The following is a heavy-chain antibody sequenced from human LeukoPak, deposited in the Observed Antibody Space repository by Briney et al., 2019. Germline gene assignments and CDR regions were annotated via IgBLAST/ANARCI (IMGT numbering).Heavy chain of an antibody. D-gene: IGHD2-15*01. Sequence: PSETLSLTCTVSGGPIISHYWNWIRQSPVKGLEWIGDISNSGSTSYNPSLKSRVTISIDTSTNQFSLKMSSVTAADTAVYYCGRDALVGYLSFYYMDVWGKGTTVTVSS. CDR2: ISNSGST. CDR1: GGPIISHY. J-gene: IGHJ6*03. V-gene: IGHV4-59*11. CDR3: GRDALVGYLSFYYMDV.